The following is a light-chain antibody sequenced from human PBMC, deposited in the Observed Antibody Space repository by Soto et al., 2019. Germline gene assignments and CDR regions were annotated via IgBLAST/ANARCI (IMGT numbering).Light chain of an antibody. CDR1: QSVSSY. Sequence: EMVLTQSPATLSLYPGARATLSCRASQSVSSYLAWYQQKPGQAPRLLIYDASNRATGIPARFSGSGSGTDFTLTISSLEPEDFAVYYCQQPWTFGQGTKVEIK. CDR3: QQPWT. J-gene: IGKJ1*01. CDR2: DAS. V-gene: IGKV3-11*01.